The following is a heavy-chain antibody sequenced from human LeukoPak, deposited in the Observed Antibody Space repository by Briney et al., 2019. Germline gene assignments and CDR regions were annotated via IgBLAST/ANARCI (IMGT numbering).Heavy chain of an antibody. D-gene: IGHD2-2*01. J-gene: IGHJ6*04. V-gene: IGHV4-34*01. CDR1: GGSFSDYY. Sequence: PSETLSLTCAVYGGSFSDYYWNWIRQPPGKGLEWIGEINHSGTTKYNPSLKSRVTLSVDTSKNQFSLRLSAVTAADTAVYHCARGLRLPSRSAPAVPHVWAKGTTVTVSA. CDR3: ARGLRLPSRSAPAVPHV. CDR2: INHSGTT.